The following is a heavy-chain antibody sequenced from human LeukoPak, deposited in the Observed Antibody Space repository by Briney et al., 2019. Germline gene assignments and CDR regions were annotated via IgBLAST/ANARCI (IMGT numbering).Heavy chain of an antibody. V-gene: IGHV4-34*01. D-gene: IGHD3-22*01. J-gene: IGHJ3*02. CDR2: INHSGST. Sequence: SETLSLTCAVYGGSFSGYYWSWIRQPPGKGLEWIGEINHSGSTNYSPSLKSRVTISVDTSKNQFSLKLSSVTAADTAVYYCARGPRSHYYDSSGYYYVYPNAFDIWGQGTMVTVSS. CDR1: GGSFSGYY. CDR3: ARGPRSHYYDSSGYYYVYPNAFDI.